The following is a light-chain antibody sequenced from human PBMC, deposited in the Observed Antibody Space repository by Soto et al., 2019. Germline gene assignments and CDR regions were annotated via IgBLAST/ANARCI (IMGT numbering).Light chain of an antibody. V-gene: IGLV2-14*03. J-gene: IGLJ1*01. CDR3: TSIYELTLYV. CDR2: DVS. Sequence: QSALTQPASVSGSPGQSITISCTGTTSDVGAYNYVSWYQHHPGKAPKLMIYDVSDRPSGVSNRFSGSKSGNTASLTISGLQAEFEADSSSTSIYELTLYVSGPGTNVP. CDR1: TSDVGAYNY.